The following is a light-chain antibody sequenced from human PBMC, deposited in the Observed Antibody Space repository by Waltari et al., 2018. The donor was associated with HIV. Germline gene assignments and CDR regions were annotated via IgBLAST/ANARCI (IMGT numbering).Light chain of an antibody. CDR3: CSYAGSSWV. Sequence: QSALTHPASVSGSPGQSITISCPGTTRDVGGYNFVSWYQQYPDKVPKLMVYEVTKRPSGVSNRFSGSNAGNTASLTISGLQAEDEADYYCCSYAGSSWVFGGGTKLTVL. CDR2: EVT. CDR1: TRDVGGYNF. V-gene: IGLV2-23*02. J-gene: IGLJ3*02.